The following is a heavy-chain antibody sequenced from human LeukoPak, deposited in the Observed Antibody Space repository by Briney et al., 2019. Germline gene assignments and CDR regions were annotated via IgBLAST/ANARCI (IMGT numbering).Heavy chain of an antibody. D-gene: IGHD3-10*01. CDR1: GGSISSSSYY. CDR3: ARRGHPMVRGVRATFDY. J-gene: IGHJ4*02. Sequence: SETLSLTCTVSGGSISSSSYYWGWIRQPPGKGLEWIGSIYYSGSTYYNPSLKSRVTIPVDTSKNQFSLKLSSVTAADTAVYYCARRGHPMVRGVRATFDYWGQGTLVTVSS. V-gene: IGHV4-39*01. CDR2: IYYSGST.